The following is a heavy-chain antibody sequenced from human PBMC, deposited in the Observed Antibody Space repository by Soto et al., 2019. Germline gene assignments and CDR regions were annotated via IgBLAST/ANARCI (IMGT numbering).Heavy chain of an antibody. D-gene: IGHD3-22*01. J-gene: IGHJ3*02. Sequence: GGSLRLSCAASGFTFSSYDIHWVRQAPGKGLEWVAVISYDGSKKYYADSVKGLFTISRDNSKNTLYLQMNSLRAEDTAVYYCARDRPLHYDSSAYGASDIWGQGTMVTGSS. CDR1: GFTFSSYD. CDR2: ISYDGSKK. CDR3: ARDRPLHYDSSAYGASDI. V-gene: IGHV3-30*03.